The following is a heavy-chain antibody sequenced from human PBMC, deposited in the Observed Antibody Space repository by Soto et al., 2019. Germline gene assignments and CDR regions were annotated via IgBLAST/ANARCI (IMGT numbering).Heavy chain of an antibody. V-gene: IGHV4-31*03. Sequence: PSETPSLTRTVSGGSISSGGYYWSWIRQHPGKGLEWIGYIYYSGSTYYNPSLKSRVTISVDTSKNQFSLKLSSVTAADTAVYYCARDLGYCSSTSCYTCSWFDPCGHLPLFTVSS. CDR3: ARDLGYCSSTSCYTCSWFDP. J-gene: IGHJ5*02. D-gene: IGHD2-2*02. CDR2: IYYSGST. CDR1: GGSISSGGYY.